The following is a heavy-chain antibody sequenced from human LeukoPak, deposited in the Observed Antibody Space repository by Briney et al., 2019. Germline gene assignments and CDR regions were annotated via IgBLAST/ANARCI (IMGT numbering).Heavy chain of an antibody. J-gene: IGHJ4*02. V-gene: IGHV4-59*01. Sequence: SETLSLTCTVSGGSISNYYWSWLRQSPEKGLEWIGCLYYTWGTNYNPSLKSRVTISVDTSQNQFSLRLSSVTAADTAVYYCASSHPLSSTNEYYTPFDYWGQGTLVPVSS. CDR3: ASSHPLSSTNEYYTPFDY. CDR1: GGSISNYY. CDR2: LYYTWGT. D-gene: IGHD2-8*01.